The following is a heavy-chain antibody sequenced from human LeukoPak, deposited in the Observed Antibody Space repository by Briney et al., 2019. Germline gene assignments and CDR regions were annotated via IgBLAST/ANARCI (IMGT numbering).Heavy chain of an antibody. CDR2: ISWRSGII. V-gene: IGHV3-9*01. J-gene: IGHJ3*02. CDR3: AKDTGSPADAITMEDNAFDI. Sequence: GGSLRLSCAASGFIFDDHGMHWVRQAPGKGLEWVSGISWRSGIIGYADSVKGRFTISRDNAKNSLDLKMESLRAEDTAVYYCAKDTGSPADAITMEDNAFDIWGQGTMVTVSS. D-gene: IGHD3-3*01. CDR1: GFIFDDHG.